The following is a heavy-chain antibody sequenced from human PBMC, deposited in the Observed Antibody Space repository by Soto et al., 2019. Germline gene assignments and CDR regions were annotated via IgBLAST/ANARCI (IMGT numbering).Heavy chain of an antibody. J-gene: IGHJ4*02. Sequence: QVQLQESGPGLVKPSETLSLTCTVSGGSFKSGSYSWSWIRQPPGKGLEWIGYVYHTGRTSYNPSPKSRVSRSMDTSKNQFSLNLDSVTAADTAVYFCARDFAYFDSWGQGTLVTVSS. V-gene: IGHV4-61*01. CDR1: GGSFKSGSYS. CDR2: VYHTGRT. CDR3: ARDFAYFDS. D-gene: IGHD3-3*01.